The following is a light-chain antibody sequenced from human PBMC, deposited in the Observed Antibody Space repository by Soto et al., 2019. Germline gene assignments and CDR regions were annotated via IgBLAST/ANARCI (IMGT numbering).Light chain of an antibody. J-gene: IGKJ2*01. Sequence: EIVLTQSPGTLSLSPGERATLSCRASQSVSSTYLAWYQQKPGQAPRLIIYGASNRATGIPDRFSGSGSGTHFTLTISRLSPEDFAVYYCQQFDSSPSYTFGQGTKLEIK. CDR1: QSVSSTY. CDR3: QQFDSSPSYT. V-gene: IGKV3-20*01. CDR2: GAS.